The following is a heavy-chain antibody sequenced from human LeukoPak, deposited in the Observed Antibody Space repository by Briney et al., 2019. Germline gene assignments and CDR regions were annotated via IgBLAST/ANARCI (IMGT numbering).Heavy chain of an antibody. V-gene: IGHV3-53*01. CDR3: ARHGYSSGWYRMFDY. D-gene: IGHD6-19*01. CDR2: IYSGGST. Sequence: PGGSLRLSCAASGFTVSSNYMSWVRQAPGKGLEWVSVIYSGGSTYYADSVKGRFTISRDNSKNTLYLQMNSLRAEDTAVYYCARHGYSSGWYRMFDYWGQGTLVTVSS. J-gene: IGHJ4*02. CDR1: GFTVSSNY.